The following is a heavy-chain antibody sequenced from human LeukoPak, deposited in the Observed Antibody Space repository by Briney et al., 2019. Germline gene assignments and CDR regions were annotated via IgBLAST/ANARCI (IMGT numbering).Heavy chain of an antibody. V-gene: IGHV4-34*01. CDR3: ARGGRVYAVDY. D-gene: IGHD2-8*01. Sequence: SETLSLTCAVYGGSFSGYYWSWIRQPPGKGLEWIGEINHSGSTNYNPSLKSRVTISVDTSKNQFSLKLSSVTAADTAVYYCARGGRVYAVDYWGQGTLVTVSS. CDR1: GGSFSGYY. J-gene: IGHJ4*02. CDR2: INHSGST.